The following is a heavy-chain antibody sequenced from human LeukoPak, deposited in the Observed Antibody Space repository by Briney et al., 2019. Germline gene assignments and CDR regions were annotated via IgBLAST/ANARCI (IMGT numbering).Heavy chain of an antibody. J-gene: IGHJ4*02. D-gene: IGHD5-12*01. V-gene: IGHV3-23*01. CDR1: GFTFSNYA. Sequence: GGSLRLSCAASGFTFSNYAMSWVRQAPGKGLEWVSAITVSGGSIYYADSVKGRFTFSRDNSKNTLYLQMNSLRVEDTAVYYCAKDAYSGYDYPNYWGQGTLVAVSS. CDR3: AKDAYSGYDYPNY. CDR2: ITVSGGSI.